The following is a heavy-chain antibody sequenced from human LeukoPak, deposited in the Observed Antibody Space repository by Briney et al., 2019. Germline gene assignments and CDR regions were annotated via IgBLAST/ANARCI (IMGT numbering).Heavy chain of an antibody. V-gene: IGHV4-59*08. J-gene: IGHJ3*02. CDR3: ARRGSGGRSFDI. CDR2: IYYSGST. Sequence: SETLSLTCTVSGGSISSYYWSWIRQPPGKGLEWIGYIYYSGSTNYNPSLKSRVTISVDTSKNQFSLKLSSVTAADTAVYYCARRGSGGRSFDIWGQGTMVTVSS. CDR1: GGSISSYY. D-gene: IGHD2-15*01.